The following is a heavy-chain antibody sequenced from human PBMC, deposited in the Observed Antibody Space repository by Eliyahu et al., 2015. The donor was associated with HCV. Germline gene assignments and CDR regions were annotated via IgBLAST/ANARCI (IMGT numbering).Heavy chain of an antibody. J-gene: IGHJ5*02. D-gene: IGHD2-2*02. Sequence: QVQLXESGGGVVQPGRSLXLXCAAXXFTFXXYAMHWVRQAPGKGLEWVAVISYDGSNKYYADSVKGRFTISRDNSKNTLYLQMNSLRAEDTAVYYCAREPGNQLLYGPWFDPWGQGTLVTVSS. CDR3: AREPGNQLLYGPWFDP. CDR2: ISYDGSNK. CDR1: XFTFXXYA. V-gene: IGHV3-30*04.